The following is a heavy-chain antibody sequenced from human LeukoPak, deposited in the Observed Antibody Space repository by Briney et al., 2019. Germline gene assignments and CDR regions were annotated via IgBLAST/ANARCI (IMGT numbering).Heavy chain of an antibody. J-gene: IGHJ5*02. V-gene: IGHV3-21*01. CDR3: ARDRGQQLVGNDLDR. Sequence: GGSLRLSCAASGFAFSTYTMNWVRQAPGKGLEWVSSISSSGSYIYYADSMKGRFTNSRDNAKNSLYLQMNSLRAEDTAVYYCARDRGQQLVGNDLDRWGQGTLVIVSS. D-gene: IGHD1-1*01. CDR1: GFAFSTYT. CDR2: ISSSGSYI.